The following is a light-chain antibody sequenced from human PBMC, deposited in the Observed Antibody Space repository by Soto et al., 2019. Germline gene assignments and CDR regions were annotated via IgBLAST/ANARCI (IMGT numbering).Light chain of an antibody. CDR3: SSYTNINTRACG. CDR1: SSDVGGYNY. CDR2: EVS. V-gene: IGLV2-8*01. Sequence: QSALTQPPSASGSPGQSVTISCIGTSSDVGGYNYVSWYQQHPGKAPKLMIYEVSKRPSGVPDRFSGSKSGNTASLTISGLQAEDEAEYYCSSYTNINTRACGLGTGTKVTVL. J-gene: IGLJ1*01.